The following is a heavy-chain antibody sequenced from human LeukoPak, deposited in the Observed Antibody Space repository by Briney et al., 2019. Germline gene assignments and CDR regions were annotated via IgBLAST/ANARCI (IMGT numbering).Heavy chain of an antibody. D-gene: IGHD5-24*01. Sequence: PSETLSLTCAVSGYSISSGYYWGWIRQPPGKGLEWIGSIFHSGSTYYNPSLKSRVTISVDTSKNQVSLKLSSVTAADTAVYFCARLDGYNPASWGQGTLVTVSS. CDR2: IFHSGST. CDR1: GYSISSGYY. V-gene: IGHV4-38-2*01. CDR3: ARLDGYNPAS. J-gene: IGHJ4*02.